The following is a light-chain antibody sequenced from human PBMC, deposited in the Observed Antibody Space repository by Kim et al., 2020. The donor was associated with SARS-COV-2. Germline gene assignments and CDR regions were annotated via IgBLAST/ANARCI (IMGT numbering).Light chain of an antibody. J-gene: IGLJ1*01. CDR3: AAWDATLNGYV. CDR2: NYD. CDR1: GSNIGSKT. V-gene: IGLV1-44*01. Sequence: QSVLTQPPSASGAPGQRVTISCSGSGSNIGSKTVHWYQKLPETSPKLLIYNYDQRPSGVPDRFSGSKSGTSASLAISGLQSEDEADYYCAAWDATLNGYVFGTGTKVTVL.